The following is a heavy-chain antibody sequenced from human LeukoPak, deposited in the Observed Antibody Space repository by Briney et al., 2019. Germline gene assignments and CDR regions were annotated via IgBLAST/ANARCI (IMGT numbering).Heavy chain of an antibody. CDR3: ARGTALQDY. V-gene: IGHV3-23*01. CDR2: ISGSGGST. CDR1: GFTFSSYA. J-gene: IGHJ4*02. Sequence: SGGSLRLSCAASGFTFSSYAMSWVRQAPGKGLEWVSAISGSGGSTYYADSVRGRFTISRDNAQNTLYLQMNSLRAEDTAVYYCARGTALQDYWGQGTLVTVSS. D-gene: IGHD2/OR15-2a*01.